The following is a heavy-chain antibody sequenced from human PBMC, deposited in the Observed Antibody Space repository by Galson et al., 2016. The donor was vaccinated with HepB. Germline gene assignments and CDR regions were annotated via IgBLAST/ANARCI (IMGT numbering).Heavy chain of an antibody. CDR2: ISYDGSNK. J-gene: IGHJ4*02. Sequence: SLRLSCAASGFTFSSYGMHWVRQPPGKGLEWVAVISYDGSNKYYADSVKGRFTISRDNSKNTLYLQMNSLRAEDTAVYYCATPYYDFWSGYNPFDYWGQGTLVTVSS. CDR1: GFTFSSYG. V-gene: IGHV3-30*03. CDR3: ATPYYDFWSGYNPFDY. D-gene: IGHD3-3*01.